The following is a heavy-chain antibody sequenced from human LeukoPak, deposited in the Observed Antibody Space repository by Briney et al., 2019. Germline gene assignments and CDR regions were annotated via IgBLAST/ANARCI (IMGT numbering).Heavy chain of an antibody. CDR1: GGSFSGYY. J-gene: IGHJ4*02. Sequence: SETLSLTCAVYGGSFSGYYWSWIRQPPGKGLEWIGEINHSGSTNYNPSLKSRVTISVDTSKNQFSLKLSSVTAADMAVYYCARAGYYYGSGVNYWGQGTLVTVSS. CDR2: INHSGST. D-gene: IGHD3-10*01. V-gene: IGHV4-34*01. CDR3: ARAGYYYGSGVNY.